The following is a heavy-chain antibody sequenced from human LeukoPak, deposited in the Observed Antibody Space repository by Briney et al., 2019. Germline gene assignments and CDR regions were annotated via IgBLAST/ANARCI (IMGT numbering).Heavy chain of an antibody. CDR2: IYPGDSDT. Sequence: GESLKVSCKVSGYSFTSYWIGWVRQMPGKGLEWMGIIYPGDSDTRYSPSFQGQVTISADKSISTAYLQWSSLKASDTAMYYCARRGYSYGYFLDYWGQGTLVTVSS. J-gene: IGHJ4*02. D-gene: IGHD5-18*01. CDR1: GYSFTSYW. V-gene: IGHV5-51*01. CDR3: ARRGYSYGYFLDY.